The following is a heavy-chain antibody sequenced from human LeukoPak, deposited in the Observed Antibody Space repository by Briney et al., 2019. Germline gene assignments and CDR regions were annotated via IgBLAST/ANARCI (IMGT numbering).Heavy chain of an antibody. CDR3: ARMERWFGPDY. CDR2: IYSGGST. J-gene: IGHJ4*02. CDR1: GFTVSSNY. D-gene: IGHD3-10*01. Sequence: GGSLRLTCAASGFTVSSNYMTWVRQAPGKGLEWVSTIYSGGSTYYADSVKGRFTISRDNSKNTLYLQMNSLRAEDTAVYYCARMERWFGPDYWGQGTLVTVSS. V-gene: IGHV3-53*01.